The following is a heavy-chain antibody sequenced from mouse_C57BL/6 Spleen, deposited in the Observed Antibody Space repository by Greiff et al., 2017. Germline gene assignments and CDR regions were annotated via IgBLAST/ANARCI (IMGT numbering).Heavy chain of an antibody. D-gene: IGHD1-1*01. CDR3: ARGDYNGIDY. Sequence: EVQLQESGPGLVKPSQSLSLTCSVTGYSITRGYYWNWIRQFPGNKLEWMGYISYDGSNNYNPSLKNRISITRDTSKNQFFLKLNSVTTEDTATYYCARGDYNGIDYWGQGTTLTVSS. CDR1: GYSITRGYY. V-gene: IGHV3-6*01. J-gene: IGHJ2*01. CDR2: ISYDGSN.